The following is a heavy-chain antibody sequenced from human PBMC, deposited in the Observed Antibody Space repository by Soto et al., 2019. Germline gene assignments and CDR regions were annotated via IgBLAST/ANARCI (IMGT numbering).Heavy chain of an antibody. CDR3: AKDHVDTAMVGAFDI. D-gene: IGHD5-18*01. Sequence: EVQLVESGGGLVQPGRSLRLSWTASGFTFDECDMHWVRQAPGKGLEWVSGISWNSGSIGYADSVKGRFTISRDNAKNSLYLQMNSLRAEDTDLYYCAKDHVDTAMVGAFDIWGQGTMVTVSS. CDR1: GFTFDECD. V-gene: IGHV3-9*01. J-gene: IGHJ3*02. CDR2: ISWNSGSI.